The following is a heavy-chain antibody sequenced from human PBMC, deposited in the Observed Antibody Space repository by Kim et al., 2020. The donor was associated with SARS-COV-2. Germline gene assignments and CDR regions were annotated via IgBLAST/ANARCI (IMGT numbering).Heavy chain of an antibody. D-gene: IGHD3-10*01. Sequence: SETLSLTCSVSGASVRRDDYFWSWIRQPPGKGLEWIGYIYYSGETHYKPSLKSRVTISLDTSKDQFSLNLNSVTAADTAMYYRARDKGPSRNYFKGGWIDPGGQGTLVTGS. CDR3: ARDKGPSRNYFKGGWIDP. CDR2: IYYSGET. CDR1: GASVRRDDYF. V-gene: IGHV4-30-4*01. J-gene: IGHJ5*02.